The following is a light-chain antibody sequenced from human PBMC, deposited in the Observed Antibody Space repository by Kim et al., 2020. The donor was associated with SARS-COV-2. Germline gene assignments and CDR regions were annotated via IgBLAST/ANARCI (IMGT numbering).Light chain of an antibody. CDR3: QQYNTCAWT. CDR2: EAS. Sequence: DIQMTQSPSTLSASVGDRVTITCRASQSISGWLAWHQQKPGKAPKVLIYEASSLESGVSSRFTGSGSGTEFTLTISSLQPDDFATYYCQQYNTCAWTFGQGTKVEI. CDR1: QSISGW. V-gene: IGKV1-5*03. J-gene: IGKJ1*01.